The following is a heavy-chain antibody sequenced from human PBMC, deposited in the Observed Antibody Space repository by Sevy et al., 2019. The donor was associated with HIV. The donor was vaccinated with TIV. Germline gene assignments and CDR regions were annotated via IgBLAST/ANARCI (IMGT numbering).Heavy chain of an antibody. D-gene: IGHD2-2*03. CDR3: ARDPLLGIAREVARGGY. Sequence: GGSLRLSCSGSGFIFSDYYMSWIRQAPERGLEWVSYISGSGITYYADSVEGRFTISRDNARNSLYLQMNSLRADDTAVYYCARDPLLGIAREVARGGYWGQGTLVTVSS. CDR1: GFIFSDYY. V-gene: IGHV3-11*01. CDR2: ISGSGIT. J-gene: IGHJ4*02.